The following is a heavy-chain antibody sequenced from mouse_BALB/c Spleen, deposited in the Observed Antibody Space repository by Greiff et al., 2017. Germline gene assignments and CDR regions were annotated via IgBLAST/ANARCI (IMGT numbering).Heavy chain of an antibody. Sequence: EVKLQESGGGLVKPGGSLKLSCAASGFTFSDYYMYWVRQTPEKRLEWVATISDGGSYTYYPDSVKGRFTISRDNAKNNLYLQMSSLKSEDTAMYYCAREGVRSAWFAYWGQGTLVTVSA. CDR1: GFTFSDYY. V-gene: IGHV5-4*02. D-gene: IGHD1-1*01. CDR3: AREGVRSAWFAY. CDR2: ISDGGSYT. J-gene: IGHJ3*01.